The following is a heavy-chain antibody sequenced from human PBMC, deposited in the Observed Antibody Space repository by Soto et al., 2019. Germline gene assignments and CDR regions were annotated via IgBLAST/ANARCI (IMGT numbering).Heavy chain of an antibody. D-gene: IGHD7-27*01. J-gene: IGHJ6*02. Sequence: SSETLSLTCAVSGYSISSSNWWGWIRQPPGKGLEWIGYIYYSGSTYYNPSLKSRVTMSVDTSKNQFSLKLSSVTAVDTAVYYCARDWDYGMDVWGQGTTVTVSS. CDR1: GYSISSSNW. CDR3: ARDWDYGMDV. CDR2: IYYSGST. V-gene: IGHV4-28*03.